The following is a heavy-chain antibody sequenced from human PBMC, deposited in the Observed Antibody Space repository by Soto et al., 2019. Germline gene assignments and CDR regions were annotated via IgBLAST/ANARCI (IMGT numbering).Heavy chain of an antibody. CDR1: GFTFSSYG. V-gene: IGHV3-30*18. Sequence: QVQLVESGGGVVQPGRSLRLSCAASGFTFSSYGMHRVRHAPGKGLEWVAVISYDGSNKYYADSVKGRFTISRDNSKNTLYLQMSSLRAEDTAVYYCAKQPGYRITRERYSDYWGQGTLVTVSS. J-gene: IGHJ4*02. D-gene: IGHD1-1*01. CDR3: AKQPGYRITRERYSDY. CDR2: ISYDGSNK.